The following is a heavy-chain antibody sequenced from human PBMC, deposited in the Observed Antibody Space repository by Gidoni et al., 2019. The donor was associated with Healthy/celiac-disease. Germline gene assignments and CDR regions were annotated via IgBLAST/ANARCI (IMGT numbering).Heavy chain of an antibody. CDR1: GFTFRSYA. CDR2: ISGSGGST. CDR3: AKDLGSGWSKESFDY. D-gene: IGHD6-19*01. J-gene: IGHJ4*02. Sequence: EVQLLESGGGLVQPGGSLRLPCPASGFTFRSYAMSWVRQAPGKGLEWVSAISGSGGSTYYADSVKGRFTISRDNSKNTLYLQMNSLRAEDTAVYYCAKDLGSGWSKESFDYWGQGTLVTVSS. V-gene: IGHV3-23*01.